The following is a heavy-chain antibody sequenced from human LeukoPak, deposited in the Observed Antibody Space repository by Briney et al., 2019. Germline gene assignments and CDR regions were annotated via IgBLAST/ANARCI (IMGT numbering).Heavy chain of an antibody. CDR3: ASMLSPLWWGDAFDI. CDR2: IKQDGSEK. CDR1: GFTFSSYW. V-gene: IGHV3-7*01. J-gene: IGHJ3*02. Sequence: GGSLRLSCAASGFTFSSYWMSWVRQAPGKGLDWVANIKQDGSEKYYVDSVKGRFTISRDNAKNSLYLQMNSLRDEDTDVYYCASMLSPLWWGDAFDIWGQGTMVTVSS. D-gene: IGHD2-21*01.